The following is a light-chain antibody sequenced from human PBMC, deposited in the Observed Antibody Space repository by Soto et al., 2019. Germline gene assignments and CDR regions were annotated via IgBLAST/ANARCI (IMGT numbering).Light chain of an antibody. CDR2: GAS. CDR3: QQYDNWPWT. CDR1: QSVSSSY. J-gene: IGKJ1*01. V-gene: IGKV3-15*01. Sequence: EIVLTQSPGTLSLSPGERATLSFRASQSVSSSYLAWYQQKPGQAPRLLIYGASTRAPGFPARFSGSGSGTDFTLTISSLQSEDFAVYYCQQYDNWPWTFGQGTKVDI.